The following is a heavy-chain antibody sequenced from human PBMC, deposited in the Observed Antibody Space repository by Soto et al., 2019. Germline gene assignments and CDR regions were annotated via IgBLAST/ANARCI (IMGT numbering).Heavy chain of an antibody. V-gene: IGHV3-49*03. J-gene: IGHJ3*02. CDR3: TRDYGSATLVVATHDAFDI. CDR1: GFTFGDYA. Sequence: GGYLRLSFTASGFTFGDYAMSRFSQAPGKGLGWIGFIRSKAYGGTTEYAASVKGRFTISRDDSKSIAYLQMNSLKTEDTAVYYCTRDYGSATLVVATHDAFDIWGQGTMVTVSS. CDR2: IRSKAYGGTT. D-gene: IGHD1-26*01.